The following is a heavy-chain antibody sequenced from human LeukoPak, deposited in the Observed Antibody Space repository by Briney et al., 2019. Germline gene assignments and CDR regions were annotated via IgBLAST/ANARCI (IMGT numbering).Heavy chain of an antibody. Sequence: GGSLRLSCAASGFTFSSYAMSWVRQAPGKGLEWVSAISGSGGSTYYADSVKGRFTISRDNSKNTLYLQMNSLRAEDTAVYYCAKDPRGRMWFGEFPLSYWGQGTLVTVSS. J-gene: IGHJ4*02. D-gene: IGHD3-10*01. CDR3: AKDPRGRMWFGEFPLSY. V-gene: IGHV3-23*01. CDR2: ISGSGGST. CDR1: GFTFSSYA.